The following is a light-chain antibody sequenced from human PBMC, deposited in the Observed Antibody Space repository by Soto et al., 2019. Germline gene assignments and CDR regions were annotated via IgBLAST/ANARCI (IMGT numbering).Light chain of an antibody. J-gene: IGKJ1*01. CDR2: DAS. CDR3: QQRSNWPPTWT. CDR1: QSVGSY. V-gene: IGKV3-11*01. Sequence: EIVLTQSPATLYLSPGERATLSCRASQSVGSYLAWYQHKPGQPPRLLIYDASNRATGIPARFSGSGSGTDLTLTISSLDPEDVAVYYCQQRSNWPPTWTFGQGTKVEIK.